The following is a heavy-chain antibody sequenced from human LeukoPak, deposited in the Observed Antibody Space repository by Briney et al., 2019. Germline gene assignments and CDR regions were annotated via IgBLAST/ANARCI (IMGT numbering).Heavy chain of an antibody. CDR3: ARALAVTGYYYGMDV. CDR2: INPNSGGT. Sequence: ASVKVSCKASGYTFTGYYMHWVRQATGQGLEWMGWINPNSGGTNYAQKFQGRVTMTRDTSISTAYMELSRLRSDDTAVYYCARALAVTGYYYGMDVWGQGTTVTVSS. V-gene: IGHV1-2*02. J-gene: IGHJ6*02. CDR1: GYTFTGYY. D-gene: IGHD4-11*01.